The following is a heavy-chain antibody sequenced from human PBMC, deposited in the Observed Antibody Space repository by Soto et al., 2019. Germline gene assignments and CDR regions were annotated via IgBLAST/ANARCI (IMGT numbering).Heavy chain of an antibody. CDR2: IGTAGDT. CDR3: ARVGYYYGMDV. V-gene: IGHV3-13*01. J-gene: IGHJ6*02. CDR1: GFTFSSYD. Sequence: EVQLVESGGGLVQPGGSLRLSCAASGFTFSSYDMHWVRQATGKGLEWVSAIGTAGDTYYPGSVKGRFTISRENDKNSLYLQMNSLRAGDTAVYYCARVGYYYGMDVWGQGTTVTVSS.